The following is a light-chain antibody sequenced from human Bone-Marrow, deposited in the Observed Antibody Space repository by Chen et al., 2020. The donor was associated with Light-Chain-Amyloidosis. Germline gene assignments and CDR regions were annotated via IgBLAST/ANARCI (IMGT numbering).Light chain of an antibody. CDR1: RVTSNTF. V-gene: IGKV3-20*01. CDR2: GAS. Sequence: EIVLTQSTGTLSLSPGERATLSCRASRVTSNTFLAWYQQKPGQAPRLLIYGASYRATGIPDRFSGSGSGTDFTLTISRLEPEDFAVYYCQQYDNSHWTFGQGTKVEIK. CDR3: QQYDNSHWT. J-gene: IGKJ1*01.